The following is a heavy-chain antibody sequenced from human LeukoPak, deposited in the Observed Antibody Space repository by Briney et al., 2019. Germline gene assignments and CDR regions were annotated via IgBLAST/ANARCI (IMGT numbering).Heavy chain of an antibody. CDR2: ISASGGST. CDR1: GFTFSSYV. V-gene: IGHV3-23*01. Sequence: PGGSLRLSCAASGFTFSSYVMSWVRQAPGKGLEWVSTISASGGSTYFADSVKGRFTISRDNSKNTLYLQMNSLRAEDTAIYYCAKDLGVSGWYFDLWGRGTLVTVSS. CDR3: AKDLGVSGWYFDL. D-gene: IGHD6-25*01. J-gene: IGHJ2*01.